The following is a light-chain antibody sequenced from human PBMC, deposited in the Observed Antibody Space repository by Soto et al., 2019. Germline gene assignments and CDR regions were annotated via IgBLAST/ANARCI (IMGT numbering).Light chain of an antibody. Sequence: EIVLTQSPGTLSLSPGERATLSCRASQSVSSSCLAWYQQKPGQAPRLLIYGASSRATGIPDRFSGSGSGTDFTLAISRLEPEDFAVYSCQKYGRSPTTFGKGTQVEIK. J-gene: IGKJ1*01. CDR1: QSVSSSC. V-gene: IGKV3-20*01. CDR3: QKYGRSPTT. CDR2: GAS.